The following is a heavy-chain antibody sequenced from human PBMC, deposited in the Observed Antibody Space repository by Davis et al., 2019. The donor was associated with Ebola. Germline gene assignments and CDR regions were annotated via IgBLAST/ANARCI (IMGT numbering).Heavy chain of an antibody. D-gene: IGHD3-10*01. Sequence: PGGSLRLSCAASGFIFSSYWMHWVRQAPGKGLVWVSRLNSDWSTTNYADSVKGRFTISRDNAKNTLYLQVNSLTVEDTAVYYCARGNYYSFDYWGQGTLVTVSS. CDR1: GFIFSSYW. CDR3: ARGNYYSFDY. V-gene: IGHV3-74*01. CDR2: LNSDWSTT. J-gene: IGHJ4*02.